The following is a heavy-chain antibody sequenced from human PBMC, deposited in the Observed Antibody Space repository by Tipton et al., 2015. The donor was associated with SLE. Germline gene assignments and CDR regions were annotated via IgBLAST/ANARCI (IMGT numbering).Heavy chain of an antibody. D-gene: IGHD3-16*01. J-gene: IGHJ4*02. Sequence: SLRLSCAASGFIFSDFAMNWVRQTPGKGLEWVSHISGAGVDTWYADSVKGHFTISRDNTKSTLYLQMNNLRPEDTAVYYCAKDAIERNGVFDAFDIWGRGTLVTVSS. CDR3: AKDAIERNGVFDAFDI. V-gene: IGHV3-23*01. CDR1: GFIFSDFA. CDR2: ISGAGVDT.